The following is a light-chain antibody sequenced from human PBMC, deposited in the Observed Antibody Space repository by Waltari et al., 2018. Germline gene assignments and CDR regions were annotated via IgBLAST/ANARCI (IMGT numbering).Light chain of an antibody. CDR3: SMYMGSGVWV. CDR2: KGI. Sequence: QTVVTQEPSLSVSPGGTVTLTCALSSGSVSSTSYPTWYQQTPGQPPRPLVYKGISRLSVVPDRFSGSILGNTASLTITVAQADDESDYYCSMYMGSGVWVFGGGTKLTVL. J-gene: IGLJ3*02. V-gene: IGLV8-61*01. CDR1: SGSVSSTSY.